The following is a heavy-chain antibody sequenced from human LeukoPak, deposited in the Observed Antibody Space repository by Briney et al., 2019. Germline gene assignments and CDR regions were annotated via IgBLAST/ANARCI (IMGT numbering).Heavy chain of an antibody. CDR3: ASLLSGIQLWSHPRDYYYYYYMDV. V-gene: IGHV3-30*03. D-gene: IGHD5-18*01. CDR2: ISYDGSNK. Sequence: GGSLRLSCAASGFTFSSYGMHWVRQAPGKGLEWVAVISYDGSNKYYADSVKGRFTISRDNAKNSLYLQMNSLRAEDTAVYYCASLLSGIQLWSHPRDYYYYYYMDVWGKGTTVTVSS. CDR1: GFTFSSYG. J-gene: IGHJ6*03.